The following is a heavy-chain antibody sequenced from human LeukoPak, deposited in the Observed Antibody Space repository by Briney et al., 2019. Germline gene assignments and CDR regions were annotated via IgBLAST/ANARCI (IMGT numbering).Heavy chain of an antibody. D-gene: IGHD5-18*01. CDR2: IYHSGST. V-gene: IGHV4-38-2*02. CDR3: ARDLPTVDTAMVIRFDP. CDR1: GGSISSYY. J-gene: IGHJ5*02. Sequence: SETLSLTCTVSGGSISSYYWGWIRQPPGKGLEWIGSIYHSGSTYYNPSLKSRVTISVDTSKNQFSLKLSSVTAADTAVYYCARDLPTVDTAMVIRFDPWGQGTLVTVSS.